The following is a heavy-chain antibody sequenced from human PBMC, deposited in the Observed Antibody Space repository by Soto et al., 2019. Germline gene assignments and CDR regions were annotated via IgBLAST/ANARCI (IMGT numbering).Heavy chain of an antibody. D-gene: IGHD4-17*01. CDR1: GGTFSSYA. V-gene: IGHV1-69*12. CDR2: IIPIFGTA. J-gene: IGHJ4*02. Sequence: QVQLVQSGAEVKKPGSSVKVSCKASGGTFSSYAISWVRQAPGQGLEWMGGIIPIFGTANYAQKFQGRVTITADESTRTACLELRSLRSVDTAVYYCAILTRYDCGGNSVVYWGQGTLVTVSS. CDR3: AILTRYDCGGNSVVY.